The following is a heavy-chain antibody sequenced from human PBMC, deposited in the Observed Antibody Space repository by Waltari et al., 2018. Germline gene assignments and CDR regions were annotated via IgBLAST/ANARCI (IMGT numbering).Heavy chain of an antibody. V-gene: IGHV5-51*01. CDR3: ARRENGYDDNDHYKDAFDV. D-gene: IGHD3-16*01. CDR1: GYRFRSYW. CDR2: IYPGDSDV. J-gene: IGHJ3*01. Sequence: EVRLVQSGAEVKKPGESLRISCKGSGYRFRSYWVAWVRQMAGKGLESMGIIYPGDSDVRYSPSFEGQVTISADKSDNVVYLQWSTLKASDTAIYYCARRENGYDDNDHYKDAFDVWGEGTMVTVSS.